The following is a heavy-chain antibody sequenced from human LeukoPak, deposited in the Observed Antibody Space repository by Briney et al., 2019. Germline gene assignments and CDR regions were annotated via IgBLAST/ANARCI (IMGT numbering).Heavy chain of an antibody. V-gene: IGHV3-73*01. J-gene: IGHJ4*02. CDR2: IRSKANSYAT. D-gene: IGHD5-18*01. CDR1: GFTFSGSA. CDR3: TRRDTAMVNFDY. Sequence: PGRSLRLSRAASGFTFSGSAMHWVRQASGKGLEWGGRIRSKANSYATAYAASVKDNFTIPRDDSKSTAYLQKNSLRAEDTAVYYCTRRDTAMVNFDYWGQETLVTVSS.